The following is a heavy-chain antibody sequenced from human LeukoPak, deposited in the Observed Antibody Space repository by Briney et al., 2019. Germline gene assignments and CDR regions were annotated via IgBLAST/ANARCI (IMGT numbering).Heavy chain of an antibody. CDR1: GFTFSTYA. CDR3: AKDLGYNYGTKLDY. V-gene: IGHV3-23*01. J-gene: IGHJ4*02. Sequence: PGGPLRLSCAASGFTFSTYAMTWVRQAPGKGVEWVSAISRSGGSAFYADSVKGRFTISRDNSKNMLYLQMTSLRAEDTAIYYCAKDLGYNYGTKLDYWGQGTLVTVSS. CDR2: ISRSGGSA. D-gene: IGHD5-18*01.